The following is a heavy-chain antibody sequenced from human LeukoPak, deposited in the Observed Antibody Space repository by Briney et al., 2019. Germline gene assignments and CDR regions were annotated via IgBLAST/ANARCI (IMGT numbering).Heavy chain of an antibody. CDR2: ISWNSGSI. V-gene: IGHV3-9*01. J-gene: IGHJ4*02. CDR1: GFTFDDYA. CDR3: ATLAAAGTTFDY. Sequence: PGGSLRLSCAASGFTFDDYAMHWVRQAPGKGLEWVSGISWNSGSIGYADSVKGRFTISRDNAKNSLYLQMNSLRAEDTALYYCATLAAAGTTFDYWGQGTLVTVSS. D-gene: IGHD6-13*01.